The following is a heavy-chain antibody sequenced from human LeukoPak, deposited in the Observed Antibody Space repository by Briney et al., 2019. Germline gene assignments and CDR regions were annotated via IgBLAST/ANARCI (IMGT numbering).Heavy chain of an antibody. J-gene: IGHJ4*02. CDR1: GFTFSSYE. CDR3: ARDLGYYGSGSSSVSAY. Sequence: GGSLRLSCAASGFTFSSYEMNWVRQAPGKGLEWVSYISSSGSTIYYADSVKGRFTISRDNAKNSLYLQMNSLRAEDTAVYYCARDLGYYGSGSSSVSAYWGQGTLVTVSS. D-gene: IGHD3-10*01. V-gene: IGHV3-48*03. CDR2: ISSSGSTI.